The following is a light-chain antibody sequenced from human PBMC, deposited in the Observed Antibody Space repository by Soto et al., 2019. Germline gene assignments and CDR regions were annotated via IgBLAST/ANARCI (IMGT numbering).Light chain of an antibody. CDR2: VNN. J-gene: IGLJ2*01. CDR3: QTYGSSGVV. Sequence: NFMLTQPHSVSESPGKTVTITCTRSSGPIASDYVQWFQQRPGSAPTTVIYVNNRRPSGVPDRFSGSIDSSSNSASLTISGLKTEDESDYFCQTYGSSGVVFGGGTKLTVL. CDR1: SGPIASDY. V-gene: IGLV6-57*04.